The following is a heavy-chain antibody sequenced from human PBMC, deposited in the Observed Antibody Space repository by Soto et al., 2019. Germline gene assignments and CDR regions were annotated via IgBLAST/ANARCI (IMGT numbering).Heavy chain of an antibody. D-gene: IGHD3-10*01. CDR2: IYYSGST. CDR3: AREGDYGSGSYYNVGYYYMDV. CDR1: GGSISRGGYY. J-gene: IGHJ6*03. V-gene: IGHV4-31*03. Sequence: SETLSLTCTVSGGSISRGGYYWSWIRQHPGKGLEWIGYIYYSGSTYYNPSLKSRVTISVDTSKNQFSLKLSSVTAADTAVYYCAREGDYGSGSYYNVGYYYMDVWGKGTTVTV.